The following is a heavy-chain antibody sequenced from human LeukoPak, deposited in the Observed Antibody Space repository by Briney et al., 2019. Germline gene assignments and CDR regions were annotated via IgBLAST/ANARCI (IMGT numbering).Heavy chain of an antibody. CDR3: ASKLTTGS. J-gene: IGHJ5*02. CDR1: GFTVSSNH. D-gene: IGHD4-17*01. V-gene: IGHV3-66*01. CDR2: IYSGGTT. Sequence: GGSLRLSCLVSGFTVSSNHMSWVRQTPGKGLEWVSVIYSGGTTKYADSVKGRFTIYRDTSKNTLYLQMNSLRVEDTAVYYCASKLTTGSWGQGTLVTVSS.